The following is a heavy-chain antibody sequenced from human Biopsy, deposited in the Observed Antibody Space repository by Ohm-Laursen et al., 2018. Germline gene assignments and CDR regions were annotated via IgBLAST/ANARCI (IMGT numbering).Heavy chain of an antibody. CDR3: AREPRIAAVAYFDP. V-gene: IGHV4-4*07. J-gene: IGHJ5*02. D-gene: IGHD6-13*01. Sequence: SETLSLTCIVSGDSINSFYWSWIRQRYGPGLEWIGRIYSSGSTNYNPSHKSRVTMSVDTSKNQFSLILSSVTAADTAVYYCAREPRIAAVAYFDPWGQGTLVTVSS. CDR1: GDSINSFY. CDR2: IYSSGST.